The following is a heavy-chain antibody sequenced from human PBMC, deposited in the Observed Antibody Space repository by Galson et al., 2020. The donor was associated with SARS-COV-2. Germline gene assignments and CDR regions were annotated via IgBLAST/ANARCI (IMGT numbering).Heavy chain of an antibody. V-gene: IGHV3-13*01. CDR2: IGTAGDT. J-gene: IGHJ6*03. CDR1: GFTFSSYD. D-gene: IGHD3-3*01. Sequence: GGSLRLSCAASGFTFSSYDMHWVRQATGKGLEWVSAIGTAGDTYYPGSVKGRFTISRENAKNSLYLQMKSLRAGDTAVYYCARGDYDFWSGYQRHYYYYYMDVWGKGTTVTVSS. CDR3: ARGDYDFWSGYQRHYYYYYMDV.